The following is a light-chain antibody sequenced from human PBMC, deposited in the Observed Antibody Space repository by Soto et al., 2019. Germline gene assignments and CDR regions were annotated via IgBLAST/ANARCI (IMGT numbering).Light chain of an antibody. J-gene: IGKJ1*01. CDR1: KRVSNSY. V-gene: IGKV3-11*01. CDR3: QQRSNWLQT. Sequence: LTHSPATLSSSPAETATLSSRDSKRVSNSYLAWYQQKPGQAPRLLIYGASNRATGIPARFSGSGSGTDFSLTISSLQPEDFAVYYCQQRSNWLQTFGQGTKLEIK. CDR2: GAS.